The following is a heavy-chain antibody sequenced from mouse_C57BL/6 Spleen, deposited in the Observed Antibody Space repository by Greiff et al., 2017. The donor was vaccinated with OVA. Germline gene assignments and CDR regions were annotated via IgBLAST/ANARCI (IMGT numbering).Heavy chain of an antibody. J-gene: IGHJ3*01. CDR3: TRYPYYYGSSYGTWFAY. CDR2: IDPETGGT. Sequence: QVQLQQSGAELVRPGASVTLSCKASGYTFTDYEMHWVKQTPVHGLEWIGAIDPETGGTAYNQKFKGKAILTADKSSSTAYMELRSLTSEDSAVYYCTRYPYYYGSSYGTWFAYWGQGTLVTVSA. V-gene: IGHV1-15*01. D-gene: IGHD1-1*01. CDR1: GYTFTDYE.